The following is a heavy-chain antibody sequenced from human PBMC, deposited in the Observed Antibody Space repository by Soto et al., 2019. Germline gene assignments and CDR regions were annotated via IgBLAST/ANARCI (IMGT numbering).Heavy chain of an antibody. CDR3: ATPRPGSHGYSF. D-gene: IGHD3-16*01. V-gene: IGHV3-15*01. Sequence: GPLRLSGAASVITGSNVWMTWIRQAPGKGLEWVGRIKSKADGSTKEYGTPVKDRFIISRDDSKNTVDLQMHALRTEGTAFYYCATPRPGSHGYSFWGHGALVTVSS. CDR1: VITGSNVW. CDR2: IKSKADGSTK. J-gene: IGHJ4*01.